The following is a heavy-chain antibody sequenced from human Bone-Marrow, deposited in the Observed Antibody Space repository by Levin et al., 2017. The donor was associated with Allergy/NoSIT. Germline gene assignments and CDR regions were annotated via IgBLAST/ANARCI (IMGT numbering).Heavy chain of an antibody. Sequence: ASVKVSCKASGGTFSSYAISWVRQAPGQGLEWMGGIIPIFGTANYAQKFQGRVTITADESTSTAYMELSSLRSEDTAVYYCARDGPSGGANRPGRGPFVNDYWGQGTLVTVSS. CDR3: ARDGPSGGANRPGRGPFVNDY. CDR2: IIPIFGTA. CDR1: GGTFSSYA. V-gene: IGHV1-69*13. D-gene: IGHD1-26*01. J-gene: IGHJ4*02.